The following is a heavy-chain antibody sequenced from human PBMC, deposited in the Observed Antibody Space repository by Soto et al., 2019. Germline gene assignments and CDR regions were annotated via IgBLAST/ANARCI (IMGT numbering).Heavy chain of an antibody. Sequence: EVQLLESGGGLVQPGGSLRLSCAASGFTFNSYAMHWVRQAPGKGLEWVSGISGFSAGSASTYFADSVKGRFIISRDNSNNTLYLQMNNLRAEDTALYYCARVPLFSGLDAFDFWGHGTVVTVSS. V-gene: IGHV3-23*01. CDR3: ARVPLFSGLDAFDF. CDR2: ISGFSAGSAST. J-gene: IGHJ3*01. CDR1: GFTFNSYA.